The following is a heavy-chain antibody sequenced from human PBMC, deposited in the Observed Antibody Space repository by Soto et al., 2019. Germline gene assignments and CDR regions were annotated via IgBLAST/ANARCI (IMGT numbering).Heavy chain of an antibody. J-gene: IGHJ3*02. V-gene: IGHV5-51*01. CDR1: GYSFTSYW. CDR2: IYPGDSDT. Sequence: PGESLKISCKGSGYSFTSYWIGWVRQMPGKGLEWMGIIYPGDSDTRYSPSFQGQVTISADKSISTAYLQWSSLKASDTAMYYCASKKGIAVAGDDAFDIWGQGTMVTLSS. CDR3: ASKKGIAVAGDDAFDI. D-gene: IGHD6-19*01.